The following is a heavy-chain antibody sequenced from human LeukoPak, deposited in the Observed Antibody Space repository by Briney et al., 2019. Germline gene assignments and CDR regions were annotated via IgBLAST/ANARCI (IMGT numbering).Heavy chain of an antibody. J-gene: IGHJ4*02. V-gene: IGHV3-7*01. CDR2: IKPDGSET. CDR1: GFTFTEYW. Sequence: GGSLRLSCAVSGFTFTEYWMSWVRQAPGKGLEWVANIKPDGSETSYAPSVKGRFTISRDNANKSLYLQLNSLRDEDTAVYFCARSDHYDLVSGFFDYWGQGTLVTVSS. D-gene: IGHD3-3*01. CDR3: ARSDHYDLVSGFFDY.